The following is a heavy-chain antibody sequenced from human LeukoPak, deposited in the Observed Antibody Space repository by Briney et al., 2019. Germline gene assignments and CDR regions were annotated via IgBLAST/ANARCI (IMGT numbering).Heavy chain of an antibody. D-gene: IGHD3-22*01. V-gene: IGHV3-23*01. CDR3: AKSRAYYYDSSGTDY. CDR1: GFTFSSYA. Sequence: GGSLRLSCAASGFTFSSYAMNWVRQAPGKGLEWVSVISGSGVSTYHIDSVKGRFTISRDNSKSTLYLQMNSLRAEDTAVYYCAKSRAYYYDSSGTDYWGQGTLVTVSS. J-gene: IGHJ4*02. CDR2: ISGSGVST.